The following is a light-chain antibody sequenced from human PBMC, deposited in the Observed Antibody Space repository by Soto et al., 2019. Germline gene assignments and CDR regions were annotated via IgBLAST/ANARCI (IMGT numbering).Light chain of an antibody. CDR2: AAS. J-gene: IGKJ1*01. CDR3: QQSSSTPHT. CDR1: QSISSF. Sequence: IQMTQSPSSLSASVGDRVTITCRASQSISSFLNWYQQKPGIAPNLLIYAASSLQSGVPSRFSGGGSGTDFTLTISSLQPEDFATYYCQQSSSTPHTFGQGTKVDIK. V-gene: IGKV1-39*01.